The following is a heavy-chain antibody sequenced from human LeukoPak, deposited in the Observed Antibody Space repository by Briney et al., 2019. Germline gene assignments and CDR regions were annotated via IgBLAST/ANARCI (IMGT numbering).Heavy chain of an antibody. V-gene: IGHV4-38-2*01. CDR1: GHSISGGYF. Sequence: PSETLSLTCAVSGHSISGGYFWGWIRQPPGKGLEWIGSIYHSGRTYYNPSLKSRVTISVDTSKNQSSLRLNSVTAADTAVYYCVRIPEGQTAYFDYWGQGTLVTVSS. D-gene: IGHD2-21*02. J-gene: IGHJ4*02. CDR3: VRIPEGQTAYFDY. CDR2: IYHSGRT.